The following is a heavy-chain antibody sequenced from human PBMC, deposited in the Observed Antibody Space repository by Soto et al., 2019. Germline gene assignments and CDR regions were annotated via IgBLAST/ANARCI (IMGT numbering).Heavy chain of an antibody. V-gene: IGHV1-69*13. D-gene: IGHD6-6*01. J-gene: IGHJ6*02. Sequence: ASLNVSCKASGGTFSSYAISWVRQAPGQGLEWMGVSTPIFGTANYADKFQGRVTITADESTSTAYMELSSLRSEDTAVYYCPRAPRRSSVPYSYYGMYXRCQGT. CDR3: PRAPRRSSVPYSYYGMYX. CDR2: STPIFGTA. CDR1: GGTFSSYA.